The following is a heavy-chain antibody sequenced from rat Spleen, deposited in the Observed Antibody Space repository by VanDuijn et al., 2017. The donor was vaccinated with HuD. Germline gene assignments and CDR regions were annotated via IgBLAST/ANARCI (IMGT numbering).Heavy chain of an antibody. V-gene: IGHV3-1*01. CDR3: TRGLSMSSTNYYYALFAY. CDR2: IDYSGRT. D-gene: IGHD1-6*01. CDR1: GYSITSNY. Sequence: EVHLQESGPGLVKPSQSLSLTCSVTGYSITSNYWGWIRKFPGNKMEWMGYIDYSGRTSYNPSLKSRISITRDTSKNQFFLQLNSLTTEDTATYYCTRGLSMSSTNYYYALFAYWGQGTLVTVSS. J-gene: IGHJ3*01.